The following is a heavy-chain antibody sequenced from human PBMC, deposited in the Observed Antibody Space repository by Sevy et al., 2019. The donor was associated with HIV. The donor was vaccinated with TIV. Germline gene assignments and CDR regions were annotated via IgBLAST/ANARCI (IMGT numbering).Heavy chain of an antibody. J-gene: IGHJ4*02. Sequence: GGSLRLSCEAPGFDFSSHWMQWVRQAPGKGLVWVSRMNTDGSSTNYADSVKGRFTISRDNAKNTLYLEMNNQRDEDTALYYCATPRFDFWGPGTLVTVSS. CDR3: ATPRFDF. CDR1: GFDFSSHW. CDR2: MNTDGSST. V-gene: IGHV3-74*01.